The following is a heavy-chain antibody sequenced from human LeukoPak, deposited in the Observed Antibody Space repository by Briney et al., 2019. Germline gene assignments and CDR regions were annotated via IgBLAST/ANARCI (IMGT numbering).Heavy chain of an antibody. CDR1: GYTFTNYY. D-gene: IGHD6-25*01. CDR2: INPRGGAT. CDR3: ARVGVTAATADY. Sequence: ASVKVSCKASGYTFTNYYMHWMRQAPGQGPEWMGIINPRGGATDYAQKSQDRVTMTSDTSTSTVYLQLNSLRSEDTAVYFCARVGVTAATADYWGQGTLVTVSS. J-gene: IGHJ4*02. V-gene: IGHV1-46*01.